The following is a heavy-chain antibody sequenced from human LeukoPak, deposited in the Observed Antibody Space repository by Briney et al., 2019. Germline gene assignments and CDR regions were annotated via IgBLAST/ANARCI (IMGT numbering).Heavy chain of an antibody. J-gene: IGHJ4*02. CDR3: ARDWFAD. Sequence: GGSLRLSCAASGFTFSSNEMNWVRQAPGKGLEWVSYINSGGTIIYYADSVKGRFTISRDNAKNSLYLQMNSLRAEDTAIYYCARDWFADWGQGTLVIVSS. V-gene: IGHV3-48*03. CDR1: GFTFSSNE. CDR2: INSGGTII.